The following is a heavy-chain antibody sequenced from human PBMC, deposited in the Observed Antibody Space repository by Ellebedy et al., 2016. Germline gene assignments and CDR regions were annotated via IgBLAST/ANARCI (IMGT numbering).Heavy chain of an antibody. Sequence: GSLRLSCAVYGGSFSGYYWSWIRQPPGKGLEWIGEINHSGSTNYNPSLKSRVTISVDTSKNQFSLKLSSVTAADTAVYYCARGILVSYYYDSSGYYWNRWGQGTLVTVSS. CDR1: GGSFSGYY. CDR3: ARGILVSYYYDSSGYYWNR. D-gene: IGHD3-22*01. V-gene: IGHV4-34*01. CDR2: INHSGST. J-gene: IGHJ5*02.